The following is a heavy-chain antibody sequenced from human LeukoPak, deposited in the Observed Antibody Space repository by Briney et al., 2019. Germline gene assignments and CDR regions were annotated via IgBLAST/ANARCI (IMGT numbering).Heavy chain of an antibody. V-gene: IGHV1-69*05. J-gene: IGHJ4*02. CDR2: IIPIFGTA. CDR1: GGTFSSYA. Sequence: SVKVSCKPSGGTFSSYAISWVRQAPGQGLEWMGGIIPIFGTANYAQKFQGRVTITTDESTSTAYMELSSLRSEDTAVYYCARGPTEGTTVTGYDYWGQGTLVTVSS. CDR3: ARGPTEGTTVTGYDY. D-gene: IGHD4-17*01.